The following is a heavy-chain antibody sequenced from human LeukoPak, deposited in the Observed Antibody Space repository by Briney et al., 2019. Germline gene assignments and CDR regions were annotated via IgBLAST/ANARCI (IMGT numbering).Heavy chain of an antibody. CDR1: GFTFRNYW. V-gene: IGHV3-53*01. J-gene: IGHJ4*02. CDR3: ARDYYGSGSPFDY. Sequence: GGSLRLSCAASGFTFRNYWMNWVRQAPGKGLEWVSVICSGGSTYYADSVKGRFTISRDNSKNTLYLQMNSLRAEDTAVYYCARDYYGSGSPFDYWGQGTLVTVSS. CDR2: ICSGGST. D-gene: IGHD3-10*01.